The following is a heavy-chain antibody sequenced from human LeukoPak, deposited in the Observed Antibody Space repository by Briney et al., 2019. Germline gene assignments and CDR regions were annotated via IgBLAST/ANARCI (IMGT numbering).Heavy chain of an antibody. CDR1: GYTFTNYG. CDR2: ISAGSEKT. D-gene: IGHD6-13*01. CDR3: ARDVVYTSSWYEIHFPDY. J-gene: IGHJ4*02. V-gene: IGHV1-18*01. Sequence: ASVKVSCKASGYTFTNYGLTWVRQAPGQGLEWMGWISAGSEKTNYAQKLQGRVTMSTDTFTTTAYMELRNLRSDDTAIYYCARDVVYTSSWYEIHFPDYWGQGTLVTVSS.